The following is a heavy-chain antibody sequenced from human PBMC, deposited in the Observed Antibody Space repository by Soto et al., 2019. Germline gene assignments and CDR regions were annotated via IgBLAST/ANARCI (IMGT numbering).Heavy chain of an antibody. CDR2: INQDGSEK. Sequence: LRLSCAASGFTFSSYWMSWVRQAPGKGLEWVARINQDGSEKYYVDSVKGRFTISRDNAKNSLYLQMNSLRAEDTAVYYCARDYPGGSYYDYWGQGTLVTVSS. CDR3: ARDYPGGSYYDY. V-gene: IGHV3-7*03. J-gene: IGHJ4*02. CDR1: GFTFSSYW. D-gene: IGHD1-26*01.